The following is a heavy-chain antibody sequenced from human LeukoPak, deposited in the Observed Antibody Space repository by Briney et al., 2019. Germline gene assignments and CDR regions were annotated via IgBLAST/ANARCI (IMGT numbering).Heavy chain of an antibody. CDR3: ARRLSSSWSHDY. Sequence: GGSLRLSCGASGITVRNNYMSWVRQAPGKGLEWDSIIYSAGHTYYADSVKGRFTISRDSSKDTLYLQMNSLRAEDTAVYYCARRLSSSWSHDYWGQGTLVTVSS. D-gene: IGHD6-13*01. CDR1: GITVRNNY. V-gene: IGHV3-66*01. CDR2: IYSAGHT. J-gene: IGHJ4*02.